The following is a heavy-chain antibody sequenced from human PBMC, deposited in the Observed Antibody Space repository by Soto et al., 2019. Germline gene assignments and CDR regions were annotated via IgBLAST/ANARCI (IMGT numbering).Heavy chain of an antibody. CDR3: ARDIPVMVYAIRGSAARGPGDNWFDP. Sequence: PSQTLSLTCAISGDSVSSNSAAWNWIRQSPSRGLEWLGRTYYRSKWYNDYAVSVKSRITINPDTSKNQFSLQLNSVTPEDTAVYYCARDIPVMVYAIRGSAARGPGDNWFDPWGQGTLVTVSS. J-gene: IGHJ5*02. V-gene: IGHV6-1*01. CDR2: TYYRSKWYN. D-gene: IGHD2-8*01. CDR1: GDSVSSNSAA.